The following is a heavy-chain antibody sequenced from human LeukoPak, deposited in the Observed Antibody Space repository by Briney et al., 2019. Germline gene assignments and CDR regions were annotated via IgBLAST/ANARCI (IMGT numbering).Heavy chain of an antibody. J-gene: IGHJ4*02. D-gene: IGHD4-23*01. Sequence: GGSLRLSCAASGFTFSSYSMNWVRQAPGKGVEWVSSLSSSSSHIYYADSVKGRFTISRDNAKKSLYLQMNSLRAEDTAVYYCARDYGGSSPFDYWGQGTLVTVSS. CDR1: GFTFSSYS. CDR3: ARDYGGSSPFDY. CDR2: LSSSSSHI. V-gene: IGHV3-21*01.